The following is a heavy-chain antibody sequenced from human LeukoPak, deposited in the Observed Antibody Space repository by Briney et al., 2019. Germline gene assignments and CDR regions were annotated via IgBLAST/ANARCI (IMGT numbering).Heavy chain of an antibody. CDR2: INHSGST. CDR1: GGSFSGYY. D-gene: IGHD3-10*01. CDR3: ARRSGNPYYYGSGSYAHYYMDV. J-gene: IGHJ6*03. V-gene: IGHV4-34*01. Sequence: SETLSLTCAVYGGSFSGYYWSWIRQPPGKGLEWIGEINHSGSTNYNPSRKSRDTISVDTSKNQFSLKLSSVTAADTAVYYCARRSGNPYYYGSGSYAHYYMDVWGKGTTVTISS.